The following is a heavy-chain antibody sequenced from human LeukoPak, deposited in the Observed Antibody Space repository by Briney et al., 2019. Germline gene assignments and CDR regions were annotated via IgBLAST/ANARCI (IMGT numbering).Heavy chain of an antibody. J-gene: IGHJ5*02. CDR1: GYTFTGYY. D-gene: IGHD2-2*01. Sequence: GAPVKVSCKASGYTFTGYYMHWVRQAPGQGLEWMGWINPNSGGTNYAQKFQGRVTMTRDTSISTAYMELSRLRSDDTAVYYCARDSGTSRQTTIWFDPWGQGTLVTVSS. V-gene: IGHV1-2*02. CDR2: INPNSGGT. CDR3: ARDSGTSRQTTIWFDP.